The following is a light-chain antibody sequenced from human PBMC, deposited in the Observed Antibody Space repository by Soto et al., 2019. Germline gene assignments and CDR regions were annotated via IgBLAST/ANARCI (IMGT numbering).Light chain of an antibody. CDR2: GAS. Sequence: EIVLTQSPGTLSVSPGERATVSCRASQTVSSGFLAWYQQKVGQAPRLLIYGASTRATGIPDRFSGSGSGTEFTLTISSLQSEDFAVYYCQQYYDWPPVTFGPGTKVDIK. V-gene: IGKV3D-15*01. CDR3: QQYYDWPPVT. J-gene: IGKJ3*01. CDR1: QTVSSG.